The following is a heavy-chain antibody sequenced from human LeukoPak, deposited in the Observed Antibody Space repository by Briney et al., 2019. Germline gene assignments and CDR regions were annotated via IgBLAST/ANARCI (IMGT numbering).Heavy chain of an antibody. Sequence: GASVKVSCKASGYTFSDYYIHWVRQAPGQGLEGMGWINSNSGGTNYAQKFQDRVTMTRDTSISTAYMELNSLRSDDTAVYYCARQANDHSGHDYWGQGTLVTVSS. D-gene: IGHD3-22*01. V-gene: IGHV1-2*02. CDR3: ARQANDHSGHDY. J-gene: IGHJ4*02. CDR2: INSNSGGT. CDR1: GYTFSDYY.